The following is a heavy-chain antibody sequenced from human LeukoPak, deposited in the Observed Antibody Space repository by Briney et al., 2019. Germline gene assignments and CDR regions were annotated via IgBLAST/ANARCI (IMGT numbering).Heavy chain of an antibody. CDR3: ARDRVTSPFDYYYYYMDV. J-gene: IGHJ6*03. D-gene: IGHD4-11*01. V-gene: IGHV4-4*07. Sequence: SETLSLTCTVSGGSISSYYWSWIRQPAGKGLEWIGRIYTSGSTNYNPSLKSRVTMSVDTSKNQFSLKLSSVTAADTAVYYCARDRVTSPFDYYYYYMDVWGKGTTVTVSS. CDR2: IYTSGST. CDR1: GGSISSYY.